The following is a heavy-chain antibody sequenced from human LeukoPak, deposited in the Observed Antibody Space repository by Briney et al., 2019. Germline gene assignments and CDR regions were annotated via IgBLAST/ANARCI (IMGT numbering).Heavy chain of an antibody. Sequence: GGSLRLSCAASGFTFTTAWMTWVRQAPGKGLEWVGRIKSKTDGGTADYAAPVKGRFTISRDDSKDTLYLQMSSLKTEDTAVYYCTTTAHSGPAIYWGQGTLVTVSS. J-gene: IGHJ4*02. D-gene: IGHD6-19*01. CDR2: IKSKTDGGTA. CDR3: TTTAHSGPAIY. CDR1: GFTFTTAW. V-gene: IGHV3-15*01.